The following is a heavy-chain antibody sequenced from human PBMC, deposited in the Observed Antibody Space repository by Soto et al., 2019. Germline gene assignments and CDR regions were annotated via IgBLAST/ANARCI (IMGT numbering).Heavy chain of an antibody. CDR3: ARYYYDSSGYPPKGMDV. Sequence: QVQLVQSGAEVKKPGSSVKVSCKASGGTFSSYAISWVRQAPGQGLEWMGGIIPIYGTANYAQKFQGRVTITADESTSTAYMELSSLRSEDTAVYYCARYYYDSSGYPPKGMDVWGQGTTVTVSS. D-gene: IGHD3-22*01. CDR2: IIPIYGTA. CDR1: GGTFSSYA. V-gene: IGHV1-69*01. J-gene: IGHJ6*02.